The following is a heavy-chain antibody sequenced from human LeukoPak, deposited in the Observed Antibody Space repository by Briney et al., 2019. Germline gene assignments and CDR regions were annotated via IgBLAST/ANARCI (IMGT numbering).Heavy chain of an antibody. CDR2: INHSGST. CDR1: GGSFNNYY. CDR3: ARARYGAEYFDY. D-gene: IGHD4-17*01. V-gene: IGHV4-34*01. Sequence: SETLSLTCAVYGGSFNNYYWSWIRQPPGKGLEWIGEINHSGSTNYNPSLKSRVTISVDTSKNQFSLKLSSVTAADTAVYYCARARYGAEYFDYWGQGTLVTVSS. J-gene: IGHJ4*02.